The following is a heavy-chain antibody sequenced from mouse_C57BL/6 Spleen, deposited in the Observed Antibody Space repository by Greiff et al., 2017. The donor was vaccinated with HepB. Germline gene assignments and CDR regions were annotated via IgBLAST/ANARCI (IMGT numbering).Heavy chain of an antibody. J-gene: IGHJ4*01. CDR1: GYTFTDYE. CDR3: TREGITAFYAMDY. Sequence: QVQLQQSGAELVRPGASVTLSCKASGYTFTDYEMHWVKQTPVHGLEWIGAIDPETGGTAYNQKFKGKAILTADKSSSTAYMELRSLTSEDSAVYYCTREGITAFYAMDYWGQGTSVTVSS. D-gene: IGHD2-4*01. V-gene: IGHV1-15*01. CDR2: IDPETGGT.